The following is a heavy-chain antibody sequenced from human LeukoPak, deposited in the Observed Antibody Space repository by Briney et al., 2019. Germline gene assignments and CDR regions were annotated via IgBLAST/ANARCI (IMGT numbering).Heavy chain of an antibody. CDR2: MNPRSGNT. CDR1: GYTFTNYD. D-gene: IGHD2-15*01. J-gene: IGHJ5*02. V-gene: IGHV1-8*01. Sequence: ASVKVSCKASGYTFTNYDINWVRQATGQGPEWMGWMNPRSGNTGYAQKFQGRVTMTRNTSISTAYMELSSLRSDDTAVYYCARDQDIVVVVAALRQREMGGFDPWGQGTLVTVSS. CDR3: ARDQDIVVVVAALRQREMGGFDP.